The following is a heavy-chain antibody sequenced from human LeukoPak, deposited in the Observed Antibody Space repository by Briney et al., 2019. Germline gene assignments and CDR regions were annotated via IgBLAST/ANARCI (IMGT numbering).Heavy chain of an antibody. CDR3: ARTQYYSAARTLSWGPKERRPKLWFAS. V-gene: IGHV4-4*09. CDR1: GDSMSSFY. Sequence: SETLSLTCTVSGDSMSSFYWSWVREPPGEGLEWSVDIYSSGSTNYNPSLKSRLTISVDTSRRQFSLKLSPVTTADTAVSFCARTQYYSAARTLSWGPKERRPKLWFASWGQGALVTVSS. CDR2: IYSSGST. D-gene: IGHD2/OR15-2a*01. J-gene: IGHJ5*01.